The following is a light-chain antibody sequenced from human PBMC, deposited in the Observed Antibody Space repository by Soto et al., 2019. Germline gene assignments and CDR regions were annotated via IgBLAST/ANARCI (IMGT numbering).Light chain of an antibody. V-gene: IGKV3-20*01. CDR1: QSVSSSN. J-gene: IGKJ1*01. CDR3: QHYGSSPWT. Sequence: EIALTQSPGTLSLSPGDRATLYCRSSQSVSSSNLAWYQQKRGQSPRLLIYGASSRATGIPDRFSGSGSGPDFTLTISRLEPEDFAVYFCQHYGSSPWTFGQGTKVDI. CDR2: GAS.